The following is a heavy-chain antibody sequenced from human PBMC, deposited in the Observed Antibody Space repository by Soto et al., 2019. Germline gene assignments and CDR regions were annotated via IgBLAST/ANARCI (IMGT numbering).Heavy chain of an antibody. CDR3: ARIVYIATSRLDY. CDR2: IYHSGTT. CDR1: GFSISSGYS. V-gene: IGHV4-38-2*01. D-gene: IGHD6-13*01. Sequence: PSETLSLTCAVSGFSISSGYSWGWIRQPPGKGLERIGNIYHSGTTYYNPSIKRRVTLSVDTSKNQSSLKLSSVTAADRAVYYCARIVYIATSRLDYWGQGTLVTVSS. J-gene: IGHJ4*02.